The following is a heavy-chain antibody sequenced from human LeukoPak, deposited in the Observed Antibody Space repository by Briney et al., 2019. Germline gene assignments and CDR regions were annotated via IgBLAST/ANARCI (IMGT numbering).Heavy chain of an antibody. D-gene: IGHD1-26*01. V-gene: IGHV1-69*04. CDR2: IIPILGIA. CDR1: GGTFSSYA. J-gene: IGHJ4*02. Sequence: SVKVSCKASGGTFSSYAISWVPQAPGQGLEWMGRIIPILGIANYAQKFQGRVTITADKSTSTAYMELSSLRSEDTAVYYCARDRFPVRGSYSDYWGQGTLVTVSS. CDR3: ARDRFPVRGSYSDY.